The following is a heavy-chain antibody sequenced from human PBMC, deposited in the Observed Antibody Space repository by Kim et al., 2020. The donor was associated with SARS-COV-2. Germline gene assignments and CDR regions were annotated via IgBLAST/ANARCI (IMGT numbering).Heavy chain of an antibody. D-gene: IGHD2-2*01. CDR2: ISSSSSYI. J-gene: IGHJ5*02. CDR3: ARDPTLDIVVVPAEGWFD. V-gene: IGHV3-21*01. Sequence: LSLTCAASGFTFSSYSMNWVRQAPGKGPEWVSSISSSSSYIYYADSVKGRFTISRDNAKNSLYLQMNSLRAEDTAVYYCARDPTLDIVVVPAEGWFD. CDR1: GFTFSSYS.